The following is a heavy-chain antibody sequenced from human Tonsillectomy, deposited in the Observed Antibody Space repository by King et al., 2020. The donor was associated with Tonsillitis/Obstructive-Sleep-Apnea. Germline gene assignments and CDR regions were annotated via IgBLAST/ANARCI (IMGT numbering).Heavy chain of an antibody. Sequence: VQLVESGGGVVQPGRSLRLSCAASRFTFSSYAIHWVRQAPGKGLEWVAVISYDGSNKYYADSVKGRFTISRDNSKNTLYVQMNSLRAEDTAVYYCARDGGLRFMEWSIYARDHDAFDIWGQGTMVTVSS. CDR2: ISYDGSNK. CDR1: RFTFSSYA. D-gene: IGHD3-3*01. V-gene: IGHV3-30*01. CDR3: ARDGGLRFMEWSIYARDHDAFDI. J-gene: IGHJ3*02.